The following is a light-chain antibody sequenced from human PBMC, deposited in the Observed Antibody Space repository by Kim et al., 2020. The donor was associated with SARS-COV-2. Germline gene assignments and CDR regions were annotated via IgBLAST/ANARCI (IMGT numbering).Light chain of an antibody. J-gene: IGLJ3*02. V-gene: IGLV2-23*02. Sequence: QSALTQPASVSGSPGQSITISCIGTSSDVGSYNLVSWFQQHPGKAPKLIIYEVTKRPAGVSDRFSGSKSGNTASLTISGLQAEDESDYYCCSYAASNTFVVFGGGTKLTVL. CDR1: SSDVGSYNL. CDR2: EVT. CDR3: CSYAASNTFVV.